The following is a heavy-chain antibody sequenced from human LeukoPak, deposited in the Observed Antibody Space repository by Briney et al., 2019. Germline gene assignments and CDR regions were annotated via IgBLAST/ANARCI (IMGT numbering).Heavy chain of an antibody. J-gene: IGHJ5*02. CDR1: GGSFSGYY. CDR2: INHSGST. D-gene: IGHD6-13*01. V-gene: IGHV4-34*01. CDR3: ARLGQQRPFDP. Sequence: SETLSLTCAVYGGSFSGYYWSWIRQRPGKGLEWIGEINHSGSTNYNPSLKSRVTISVDTSKNQFSLKLSSVTAADTAVYYCARLGQQRPFDPWGQGTLVTVSS.